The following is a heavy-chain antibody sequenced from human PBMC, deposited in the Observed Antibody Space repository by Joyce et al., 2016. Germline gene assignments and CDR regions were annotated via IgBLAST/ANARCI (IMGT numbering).Heavy chain of an antibody. CDR1: GGSLSGYY. D-gene: IGHD1-1*01. V-gene: IGHV4-34*01. CDR3: AGGRKNAPRQRFDP. J-gene: IGHJ5*02. CDR2: INHSGST. Sequence: QVQLQQWGAGLLKPSGTLSLTCGVYGGSLSGYYWNWICQPPGKGLEWIGEINHSGSTNYNPSLKNRVTISIDTSKNQFSLNLYSVTAADTAVYYCAGGRKNAPRQRFDPWGQGTLVTVSS.